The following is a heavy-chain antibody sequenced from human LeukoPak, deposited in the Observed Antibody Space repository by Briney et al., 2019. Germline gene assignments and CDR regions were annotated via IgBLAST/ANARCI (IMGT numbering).Heavy chain of an antibody. CDR2: IESNGLT. Sequence: GGSLRLSCEASGFTFSSYWMHWVRQIPGKGLMWVSRIESNGLTLYADSVRDRFTISRDNGKNTIYLQMNSLRVDGTAIYYCAKAATYFYGSVTYDWFESWGQGTLVTVSS. CDR1: GFTFSSYW. CDR3: AKAATYFYGSVTYDWFES. V-gene: IGHV3-74*01. J-gene: IGHJ5*01. D-gene: IGHD3-10*01.